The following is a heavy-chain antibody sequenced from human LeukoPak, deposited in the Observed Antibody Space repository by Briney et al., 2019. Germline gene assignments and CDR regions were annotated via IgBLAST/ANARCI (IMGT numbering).Heavy chain of an antibody. D-gene: IGHD3-22*01. V-gene: IGHV3-21*01. Sequence: GGSLRLSCAASGFTFSSYSMNWFRQAPAKGLEWVSSTSSSSSYIYYADSVKGRFTISRDNAKNSLYLQMNSLRAEDTAVYYCATALGSRGYSAFDIWGQGTMATVSS. CDR1: GFTFSSYS. J-gene: IGHJ3*02. CDR2: TSSSSSYI. CDR3: ATALGSRGYSAFDI.